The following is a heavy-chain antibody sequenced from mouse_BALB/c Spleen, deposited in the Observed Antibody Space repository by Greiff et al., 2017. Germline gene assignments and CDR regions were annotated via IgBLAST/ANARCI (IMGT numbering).Heavy chain of an antibody. D-gene: IGHD1-1*01. CDR3: ARRGYYGSSFYWYFDV. V-gene: IGHV1-84*02. J-gene: IGHJ1*01. Sequence: VQLQQSGPELVKPGASVKISCKASGYTFTDYDITWVQQKPGQGLEWIGWIYPGSGNTKYNEKFKGKATWTVDTSSSTAYMQLSSLTSEDTAVYFCARRGYYGSSFYWYFDVWGAGTTVTVSS. CDR1: GYTFTDYD. CDR2: IYPGSGNT.